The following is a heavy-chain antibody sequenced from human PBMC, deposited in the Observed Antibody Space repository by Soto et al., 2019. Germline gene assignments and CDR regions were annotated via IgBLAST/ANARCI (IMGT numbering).Heavy chain of an antibody. D-gene: IGHD1-26*01. V-gene: IGHV1-69*06. CDR3: ASSSGNNYGVGTNYYFDF. CDR2: IIPIFGTA. Sequence: QVQLVQSGAEVKKPGSSVKVSCKTSGGTFSTYSIVWVRQAPGEGLEWMGGIIPIFGTANYAQKFQDRVTITADKSPNTALMELSSLKSEDTAMYYCASSSGNNYGVGTNYYFDFWGQGTLVTVSS. J-gene: IGHJ4*02. CDR1: GGTFSTYS.